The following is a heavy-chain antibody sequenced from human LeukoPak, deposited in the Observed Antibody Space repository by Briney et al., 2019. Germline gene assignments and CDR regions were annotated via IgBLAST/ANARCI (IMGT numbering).Heavy chain of an antibody. J-gene: IGHJ4*02. D-gene: IGHD3-22*01. CDR3: ARCSHYYDSSGYYQF. V-gene: IGHV3-30-3*01. Sequence: PGRSLRLSCAASGFTFSSYAMHWVRQAPGKGLEWVAVISYDGSNKYYADSVKGRFTISRDNSKNTLYLQMNSLRAEDTAVYYCARCSHYYDSSGYYQFWGQGTLVTVSS. CDR2: ISYDGSNK. CDR1: GFTFSSYA.